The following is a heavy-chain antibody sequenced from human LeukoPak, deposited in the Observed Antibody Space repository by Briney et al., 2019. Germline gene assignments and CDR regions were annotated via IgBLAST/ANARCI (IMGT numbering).Heavy chain of an antibody. D-gene: IGHD3-10*01. CDR1: GFTFRSYD. CDR2: IGTYDDT. CDR3: VRGWPGDFEY. J-gene: IGHJ4*02. Sequence: GGSLGLSCAASGFTFRSYDMHWVRQTTGKGLEWVSSIGTYDDTFYSNSVKGRFTIFRDNAQDSLYLQMNSLRPGDTAVYYCVRGWPGDFEYWGLGTLVTVST. V-gene: IGHV3-13*01.